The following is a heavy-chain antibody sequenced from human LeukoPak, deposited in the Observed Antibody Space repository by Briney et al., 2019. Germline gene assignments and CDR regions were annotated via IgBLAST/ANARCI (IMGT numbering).Heavy chain of an antibody. CDR2: IYPGDSDT. CDR1: GYSFTSYW. J-gene: IGHJ4*02. V-gene: IGHV5-51*01. Sequence: GESLQISCKGSGYSFTSYWIGWVRQMPGKGLEWMGIIYPGDSDTRYSPSFQGQVTISADKSISTAYLQWSSLKASDTAMYYCARQVITFGGVIVILDYWGQGTLVTVSS. CDR3: ARQVITFGGVIVILDY. D-gene: IGHD3-16*02.